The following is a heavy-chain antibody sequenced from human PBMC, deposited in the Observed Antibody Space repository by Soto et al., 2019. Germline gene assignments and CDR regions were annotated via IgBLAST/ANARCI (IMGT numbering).Heavy chain of an antibody. CDR1: GYTFTSYY. V-gene: IGHV1-18*01. J-gene: IGHJ4*02. CDR2: ISAYNGNT. CDR3: ASSATPADS. Sequence: QVQLVQSGAEVKKPGASVKVSCKASGYTFTSYYISWVRQAPGQGLEWMGWISAYNGNTNDAQQLQGKVTMTADTLTSTAHMELTSRRSDDTAVYYCASSATPADSWGQGTPVTVSS. D-gene: IGHD6-19*01.